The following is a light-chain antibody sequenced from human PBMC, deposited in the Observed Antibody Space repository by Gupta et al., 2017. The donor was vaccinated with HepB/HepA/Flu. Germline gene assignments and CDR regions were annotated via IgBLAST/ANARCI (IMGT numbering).Light chain of an antibody. CDR2: AAG. J-gene: IGKJ5*01. V-gene: IGKV1-39*01. CDR3: QQSYNYPLT. Sequence: DIQMTQSPSSLSVAVGDRVTITCRASQRISGYLNWYQQKPGKAPKLLIYAAGTLQSGVPSRFSGRGYDTDFTLTINSLQPDDFASYFCQQSYNYPLTFGQGTRLE. CDR1: QRISGY.